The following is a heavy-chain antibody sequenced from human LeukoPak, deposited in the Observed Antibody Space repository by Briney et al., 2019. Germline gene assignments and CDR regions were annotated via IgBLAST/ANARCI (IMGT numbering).Heavy chain of an antibody. CDR3: ARGQRYSSGWYDWGSY. J-gene: IGHJ4*02. CDR2: INLSGST. Sequence: SETLSLTCAVYGGSFSGYYWSWIRQPPGKGLEWIGEINLSGSTNYNPSLKSRVTISVDTSKNQFSLKLSSVTAADTAVYYCARGQRYSSGWYDWGSYWGQGTLVTVSS. D-gene: IGHD6-19*01. V-gene: IGHV4-34*01. CDR1: GGSFSGYY.